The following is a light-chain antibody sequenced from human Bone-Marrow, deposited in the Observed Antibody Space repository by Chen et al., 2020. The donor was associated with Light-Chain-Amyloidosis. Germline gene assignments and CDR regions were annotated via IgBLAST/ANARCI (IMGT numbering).Light chain of an antibody. Sequence: DVVMTQTPLSLSVTPGQPASISYKSSPRLLYRNGVTYLYWLLQKPGQPPQLLIYEAFNRFSGVPHRFSGSGSGTDFTLKISRVEAEDVGTYYCMQSIHLRTFGQGTKVEIK. CDR1: PRLLYRNGVTY. CDR2: EAF. V-gene: IGKV2D-29*01. CDR3: MQSIHLRT. J-gene: IGKJ1*01.